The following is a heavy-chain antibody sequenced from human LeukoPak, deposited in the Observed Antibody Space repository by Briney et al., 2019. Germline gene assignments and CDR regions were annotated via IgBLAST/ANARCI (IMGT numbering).Heavy chain of an antibody. D-gene: IGHD3-22*01. CDR1: GFTFSSHW. CDR3: TRRDYYDSSGYYEEDY. Sequence: PGGSLRLSCAASGFTFSSHWMSWVRQAPGKGLEWVGRIRSKANSYATAYAASVKGRFTISRDDSKNTAYLQMNSLKTEDTAVYYCTRRDYYDSSGYYEEDYWGQGTLVTVSS. V-gene: IGHV3-73*01. CDR2: IRSKANSYAT. J-gene: IGHJ4*02.